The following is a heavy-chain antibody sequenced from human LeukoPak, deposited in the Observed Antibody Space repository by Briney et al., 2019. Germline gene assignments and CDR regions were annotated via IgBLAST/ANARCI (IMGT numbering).Heavy chain of an antibody. V-gene: IGHV4-59*01. CDR3: ARRVGGTTFFDH. CDR1: GGSFSSFY. Sequence: SETLSLTCTVSGGSFSSFYWSWIRQPPGKGLEWIGYIYYSGSTNYNPSLQSRVTISVDTSKNQFSLKLSSVTAADSAVYYCARRVGGTTFFDHWGQGTLVTVSS. D-gene: IGHD1-26*01. CDR2: IYYSGST. J-gene: IGHJ4*02.